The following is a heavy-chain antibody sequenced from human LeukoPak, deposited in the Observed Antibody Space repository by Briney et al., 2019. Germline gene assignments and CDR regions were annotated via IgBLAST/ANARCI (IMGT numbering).Heavy chain of an antibody. CDR3: AKRDYYDNSGYFWGYYFDY. V-gene: IGHV3-30*18. D-gene: IGHD3-22*01. CDR2: ISYDGINE. Sequence: GGSLRLSCSASGFTFSSYGMHWVRQAPGKGLEWVAFISYDGINEYYADSVKGRFTISRDKSKNTLYLQMNSLRPEDTAVYYCAKRDYYDNSGYFWGYYFDYWGQGTLVTVSS. J-gene: IGHJ4*02. CDR1: GFTFSSYG.